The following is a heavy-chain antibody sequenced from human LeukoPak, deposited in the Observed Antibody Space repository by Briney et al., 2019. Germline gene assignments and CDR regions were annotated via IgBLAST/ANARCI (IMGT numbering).Heavy chain of an antibody. CDR3: ARHRIAVADLDY. J-gene: IGHJ4*02. V-gene: IGHV3-23*01. Sequence: GGSLRLSCAASGFTFSSYAMSWVRQAPGKGLEWVSAISGSGGGTYYADSVKGRFTISRDNSKNTLYLQMNSLRAEDTAVYYCARHRIAVADLDYWGQGTLVTVSS. D-gene: IGHD6-19*01. CDR2: ISGSGGGT. CDR1: GFTFSSYA.